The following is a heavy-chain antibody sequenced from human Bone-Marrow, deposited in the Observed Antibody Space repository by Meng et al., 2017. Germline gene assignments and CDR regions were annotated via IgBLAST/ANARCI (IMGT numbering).Heavy chain of an antibody. J-gene: IGHJ4*02. CDR2: IYHSGST. V-gene: IGHV4-31*03. CDR3: ARDRNDYGSHYFDY. CDR1: GGSISRGGYY. Sequence: QVQLQESGPGLGKPSQTPALTGTVSGGSISRGGYYWSWIRQHPGKGLEWIGYIYHSGSTYYNPSLKSRVTISVDTSKNQFSLKLSSVTAADTAVYYCARDRNDYGSHYFDYWGQGTLVTVSS. D-gene: IGHD4-17*01.